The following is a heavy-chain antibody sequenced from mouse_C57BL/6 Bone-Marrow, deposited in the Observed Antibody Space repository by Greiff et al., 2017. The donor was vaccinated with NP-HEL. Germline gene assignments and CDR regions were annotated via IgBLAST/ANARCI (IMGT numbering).Heavy chain of an antibody. V-gene: IGHV1-52*01. D-gene: IGHD2-5*01. CDR2: IDPSDSET. J-gene: IGHJ2*01. CDR1: GYTFTSYW. CDR3: ARGGILTDFDY. Sequence: VQLQQSGAELVRPGSSVKLSCKASGYTFTSYWMHWVKQRPIQGLEWIGNIDPSDSETHYNQKFKDKATLTVDKSSSTAYMQLSSLTSEDSAVYYCARGGILTDFDYWGQGTTLTVSS.